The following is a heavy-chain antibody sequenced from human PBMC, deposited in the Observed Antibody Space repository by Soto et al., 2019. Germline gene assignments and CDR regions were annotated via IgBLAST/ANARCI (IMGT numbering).Heavy chain of an antibody. D-gene: IGHD2-2*01. CDR3: ARGYCSSTSCYGEDV. CDR2: IYYSGST. V-gene: IGHV4-31*03. Sequence: PSETLSLTCTVSGGSISSGGYYWSWIRQHPGKGLEWIGYIYYSGSTYYNPSLKSRVTISVDTSKNQFSLKLSSVTAADTAVYYCARGYCSSTSCYGEDVWGQGTTVTVSS. J-gene: IGHJ6*02. CDR1: GGSISSGGYY.